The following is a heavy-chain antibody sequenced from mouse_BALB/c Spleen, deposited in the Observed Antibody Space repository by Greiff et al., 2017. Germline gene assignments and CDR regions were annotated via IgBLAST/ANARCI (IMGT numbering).Heavy chain of an antibody. CDR3: ARGRYAMDY. J-gene: IGHJ4*01. CDR1: GFTFSDFY. V-gene: IGHV7-1*02. CDR2: SRNKANDSTT. Sequence: EVKLVESGGGLVQPGGSLRLSCETSGFTFSDFYMEWVRQPPGKRLEWIAASRNKANDSTTEYSASVKGRFIVSRDTSQSILYLQMNALRAEDTAMYYCARGRYAMDYWGQGTSVTVAS.